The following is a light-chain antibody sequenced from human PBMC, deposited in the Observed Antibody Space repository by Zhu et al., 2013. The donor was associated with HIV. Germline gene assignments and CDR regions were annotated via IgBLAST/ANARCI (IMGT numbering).Light chain of an antibody. CDR1: QNIISW. J-gene: IGKJ4*01. CDR2: KAS. CDR3: QQYNTYPVT. Sequence: DIRMTQSPSTLSASIGDSVTITCRASQNIISWLAWYQLKPGRAPKLLIYKASNLETGVPLRFSASGSGTEFTLTISSLHPDDYSTYYCQQYNTYPVTFGGGTKVEIK. V-gene: IGKV1-5*03.